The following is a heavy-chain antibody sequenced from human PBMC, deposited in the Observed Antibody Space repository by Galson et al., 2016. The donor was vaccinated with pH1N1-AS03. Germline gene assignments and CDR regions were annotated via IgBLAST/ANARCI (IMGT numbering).Heavy chain of an antibody. Sequence: QSGAEVKKPGESLKISCKGSGHIFANYWIGWVRQTPGKGLEWMGLIYPGDSDTRYSPSFQGQVTISADKSLSTAYLQWSSLKASDTAMYYCASSRIAAHTYYYHGIDVGGQGTTATVSS. V-gene: IGHV5-51*01. J-gene: IGHJ6*02. CDR2: IYPGDSDT. D-gene: IGHD6-6*01. CDR1: GHIFANYW. CDR3: ASSRIAAHTYYYHGIDV.